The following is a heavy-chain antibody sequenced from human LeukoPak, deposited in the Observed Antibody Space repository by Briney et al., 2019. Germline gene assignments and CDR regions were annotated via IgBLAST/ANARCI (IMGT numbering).Heavy chain of an antibody. CDR2: INHSGST. D-gene: IGHD6-19*01. J-gene: IGHJ4*02. CDR3: ARDGPPGIAVAGTFDY. V-gene: IGHV4-34*01. CDR1: GGSFSGYY. Sequence: PSETLSLTCAVYGGSFSGYYWSWIRQPPGKGLEWIGEINHSGSTNYNPSLKSRVTISVDTSKNQFSLKLRSVTAADTAVYYCARDGPPGIAVAGTFDYWGQGTLVTVSS.